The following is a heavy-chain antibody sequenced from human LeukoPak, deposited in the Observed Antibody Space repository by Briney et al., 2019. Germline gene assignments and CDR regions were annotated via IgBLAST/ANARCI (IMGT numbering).Heavy chain of an antibody. J-gene: IGHJ4*02. CDR2: INHSGST. CDR3: ARVSAAAGEGYYFDY. Sequence: SETLSLTCAVYGGSFSGYYWSWIRQPPGKGLEWIGEINHSGSTNYNPSRKSRVTISVDTSKNQFSLKLSSVTAADTAVYYCARVSAAAGEGYYFDYWGQGTLVTVSS. D-gene: IGHD6-13*01. CDR1: GGSFSGYY. V-gene: IGHV4-34*01.